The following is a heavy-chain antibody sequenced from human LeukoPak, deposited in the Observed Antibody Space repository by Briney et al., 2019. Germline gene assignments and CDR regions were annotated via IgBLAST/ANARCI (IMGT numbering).Heavy chain of an antibody. CDR1: GGSISSSNW. D-gene: IGHD5-12*01. Sequence: SGTLSLTCAVSGGSISSSNWWSWVRQPPGKGLEWIGSIYYSGSTYYNPSLKSRVTISVDTSKNQFSLKLSSVTAADTAVYYCARVGYDSAFDIWGQGTMVTVSS. V-gene: IGHV4-4*02. J-gene: IGHJ3*02. CDR2: IYYSGST. CDR3: ARVGYDSAFDI.